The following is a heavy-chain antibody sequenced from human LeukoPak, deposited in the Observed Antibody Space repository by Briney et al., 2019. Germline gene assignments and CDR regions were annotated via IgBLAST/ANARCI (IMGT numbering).Heavy chain of an antibody. CDR3: ARELNNWFDP. Sequence: ASVKVSCKSSGYTFTSYGISWARQAPGQGLAWMGWISAYNGNTNYAQKLRGRVTMTTDTSTSTAYMELRSLRSDDTAVYYCARELNNWFDPWGQGTLVTVSS. CDR2: ISAYNGNT. D-gene: IGHD2-8*01. V-gene: IGHV1-18*01. CDR1: GYTFTSYG. J-gene: IGHJ5*02.